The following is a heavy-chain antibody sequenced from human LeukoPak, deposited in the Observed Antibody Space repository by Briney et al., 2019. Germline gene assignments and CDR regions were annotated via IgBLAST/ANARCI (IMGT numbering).Heavy chain of an antibody. V-gene: IGHV1-69*13. J-gene: IGHJ5*02. D-gene: IGHD3-10*01. Sequence: SVKVSCKASGGTFSSYAISWVRQAPGQGLEWMGGIIPIFGTANHAQKFQGRVTITADESTSTAYMELSSLRSEDTAVYYCASSITMVRGVILNWFDPWGQGTLVTVSS. CDR3: ASSITMVRGVILNWFDP. CDR1: GGTFSSYA. CDR2: IIPIFGTA.